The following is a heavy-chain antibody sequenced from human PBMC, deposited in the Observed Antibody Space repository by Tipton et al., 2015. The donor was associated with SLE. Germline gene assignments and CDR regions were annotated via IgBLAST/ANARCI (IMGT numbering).Heavy chain of an antibody. D-gene: IGHD6-13*01. V-gene: IGHV4-61*01. Sequence: LRLSCSVSGVSINNGYYYWSWIRQPPGKELEWIGYIHYSGTTDYNPSLRSRVTMSIDTSRNQFSLNLNSVIPADTAMYYCARTEGSQYASWYFGRWGRGTLVSVSS. CDR3: ARTEGSQYASWYFGR. J-gene: IGHJ4*02. CDR1: GVSINNGYYY. CDR2: IHYSGTT.